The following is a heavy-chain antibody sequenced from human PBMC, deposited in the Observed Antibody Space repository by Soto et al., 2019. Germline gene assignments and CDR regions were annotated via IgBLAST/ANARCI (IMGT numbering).Heavy chain of an antibody. CDR1: GFTFTSSA. CDR2: IVVGSGNT. V-gene: IGHV1-58*01. CDR3: AAKYSGSYYWYYFDY. D-gene: IGHD1-26*01. J-gene: IGHJ4*02. Sequence: GASVKVSCKASGFTFTSSAVQWVRQARGQRLEWIGWIVVGSGNTNYAQKFQERVTITRDMSTSTAYMELSSLRSEDTAVYYCAAKYSGSYYWYYFDYWGQRTLVTVSS.